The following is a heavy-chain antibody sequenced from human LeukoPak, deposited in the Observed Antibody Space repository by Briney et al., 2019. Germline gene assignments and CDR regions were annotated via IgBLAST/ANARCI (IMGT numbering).Heavy chain of an antibody. V-gene: IGHV3-30*03. D-gene: IGHD2-21*02. CDR3: ARDPTAARYYYYMDV. CDR2: ISFDGNNK. J-gene: IGHJ6*03. Sequence: TGGSLSLSCAASGFTFSSYGMHWVRQAPGKGLEWVAVISFDGNNKFYADSVKGRFTISRDNSKNTLYLQMNSLRAEDTAVYYCARDPTAARYYYYMDVWGKGTTVTVSS. CDR1: GFTFSSYG.